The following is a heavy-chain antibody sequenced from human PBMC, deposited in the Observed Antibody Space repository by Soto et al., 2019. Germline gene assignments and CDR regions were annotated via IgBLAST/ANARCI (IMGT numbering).Heavy chain of an antibody. V-gene: IGHV4-4*02. D-gene: IGHD4-17*01. Sequence: QVQLQESGPGLVKPSGTLSLTCAVSSRSISSSNWWSWVRQPPGNVLEWIGEIYHSGSTNYNPSLKSRVTISVDKSKYQFALKLSSVTAADTAVYYCARGGTTVTKPLFDYWGQGTLVTVSS. CDR1: SRSISSSNW. CDR2: IYHSGST. J-gene: IGHJ4*02. CDR3: ARGGTTVTKPLFDY.